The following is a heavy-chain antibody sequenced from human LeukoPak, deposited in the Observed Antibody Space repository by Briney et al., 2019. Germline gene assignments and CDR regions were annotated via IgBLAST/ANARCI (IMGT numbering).Heavy chain of an antibody. J-gene: IGHJ6*03. CDR3: ARYSGYDVRNYYYYYMDV. CDR2: INPNSGGT. V-gene: IGHV1-2*02. CDR1: GYTFTGYY. Sequence: ASMKVSCKASGYTFTGYYMHWVRQAPGQGLEWMGWINPNSGGTNYAQKFQGRVTMTRDTSISTAYMELSRLRSDDTAVYYCARYSGYDVRNYYYYYMDVWGKGTTVTVSS. D-gene: IGHD5-12*01.